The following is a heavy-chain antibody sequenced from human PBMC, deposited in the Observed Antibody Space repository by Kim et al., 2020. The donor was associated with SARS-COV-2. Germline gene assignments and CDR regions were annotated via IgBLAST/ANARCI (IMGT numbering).Heavy chain of an antibody. CDR3: ARDLDDSSGYCGY. Sequence: GGSLRLSCAASGFTFSSYGMHWVRQAPGKGLEWVAVIWYDGSNKYYADSVKGRFTISRDNSKNTLYLQMNSLRAEDTAVYYCARDLDDSSGYCGYWGQGTLVTVSS. CDR1: GFTFSSYG. D-gene: IGHD3-22*01. CDR2: IWYDGSNK. V-gene: IGHV3-33*01. J-gene: IGHJ4*02.